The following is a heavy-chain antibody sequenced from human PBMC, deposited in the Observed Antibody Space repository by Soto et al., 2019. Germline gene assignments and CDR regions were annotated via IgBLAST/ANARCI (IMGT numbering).Heavy chain of an antibody. CDR3: ATEKLMFRGVANWFDP. Sequence: ASVKVSCKASGYTFTSYAMHWVRQAPGQRLEWMGWINAGNGNTKYSQNFQGRVTITRDTSASTAYMELSSLRSDDTAVYYCATEKLMFRGVANWFDPWGQGTLVTVSS. CDR1: GYTFTSYA. D-gene: IGHD3-10*01. CDR2: INAGNGNT. V-gene: IGHV1-3*01. J-gene: IGHJ5*02.